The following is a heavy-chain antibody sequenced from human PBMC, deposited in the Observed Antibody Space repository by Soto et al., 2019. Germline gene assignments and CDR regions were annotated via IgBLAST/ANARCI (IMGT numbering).Heavy chain of an antibody. J-gene: IGHJ4*02. CDR2: ISPSSSTI. CDR1: GFTFIDYS. CDR3: ASRKGYSSPFFDY. V-gene: IGHV3-48*02. Sequence: PGGSLRLSCAASGFTFIDYSMNWVRQAPGKGLEWVSYISPSSSTIYYADSVKGRFTISRDNAKNSLYLQMNSLRDEDTAVYYCASRKGYSSPFFDYWGQGTLVTVSS. D-gene: IGHD6-13*01.